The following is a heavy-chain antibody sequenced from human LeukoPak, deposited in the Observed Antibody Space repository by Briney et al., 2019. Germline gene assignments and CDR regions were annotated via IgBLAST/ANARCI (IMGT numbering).Heavy chain of an antibody. Sequence: GRSLRLSCAASGFTFSSYGMHWVRQALGKGLEWVAVISYDGGNQYYADSVKGRFTISRDNSKNTLYLQMNSLRGEDTAVYYCAKYVRAYYYYHYGLDVWGQGTTVTVSS. V-gene: IGHV3-30*18. CDR1: GFTFSSYG. J-gene: IGHJ6*02. CDR2: ISYDGGNQ. D-gene: IGHD3-10*02. CDR3: AKYVRAYYYYHYGLDV.